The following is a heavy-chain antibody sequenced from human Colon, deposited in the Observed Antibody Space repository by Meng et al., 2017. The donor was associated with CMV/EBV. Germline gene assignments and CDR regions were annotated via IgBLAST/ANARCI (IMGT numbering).Heavy chain of an antibody. CDR1: GFTLSSYW. CDR2: IKQDGSDK. V-gene: IGHV3-7*01. CDR3: AAYNWHAFDL. J-gene: IGHJ3*01. Sequence: GGSLRLSCAASGFTLSSYWMTWVRPAPGKGLEWVANIKQDGSDKYYVDSVKGRFTISRDNAKNSLYLQMNSLRAEDTAVYYCAAYNWHAFDLWGRGTMVTVSS. D-gene: IGHD1-20*01.